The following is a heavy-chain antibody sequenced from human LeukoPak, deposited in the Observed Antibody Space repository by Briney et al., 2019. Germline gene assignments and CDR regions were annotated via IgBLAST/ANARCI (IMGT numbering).Heavy chain of an antibody. D-gene: IGHD3-22*01. Sequence: ASVKVSCKASGYTFTSYAMNWVRQAPGQGLEWMGWINTNTGNPTYAQGFTGRFVFSLDTSVSTAYLQISSLKAEDTAVYYCAREGAGDSSPNWFDPWGQGTLATVSS. CDR2: INTNTGNP. CDR1: GYTFTSYA. V-gene: IGHV7-4-1*02. CDR3: AREGAGDSSPNWFDP. J-gene: IGHJ5*02.